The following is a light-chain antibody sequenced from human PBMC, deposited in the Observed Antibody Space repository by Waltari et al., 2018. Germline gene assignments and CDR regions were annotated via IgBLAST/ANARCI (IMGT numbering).Light chain of an antibody. CDR3: QSADSSGTYVV. CDR2: KDI. CDR1: ALPKRY. J-gene: IGLJ2*01. V-gene: IGLV3-25*03. Sequence: SYELTQPPSVSVSPGQTARITCSGDALPKRYAYWYQQKPGQAPVLVLYKDIERPSGIPERFSGSRSGTTVTLTISGVQAEDEADYYCQSADSSGTYVVFGGGTKLTVL.